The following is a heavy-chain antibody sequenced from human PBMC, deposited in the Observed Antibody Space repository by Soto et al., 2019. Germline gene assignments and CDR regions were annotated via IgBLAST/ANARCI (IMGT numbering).Heavy chain of an antibody. Sequence: EVQLLESGGGLVQPGGSLRLSCAASGFTFNNYAMNWVRQAPGKGLEWVSAISTSGDNTYYADSVKGRFSISRDNSKNTLYLQMNSLTADDTAVFYCAKGFCTDGLCYIYPQPIDYWGQGTLVTVSS. CDR1: GFTFNNYA. D-gene: IGHD2-8*01. CDR3: AKGFCTDGLCYIYPQPIDY. J-gene: IGHJ4*02. V-gene: IGHV3-23*01. CDR2: ISTSGDNT.